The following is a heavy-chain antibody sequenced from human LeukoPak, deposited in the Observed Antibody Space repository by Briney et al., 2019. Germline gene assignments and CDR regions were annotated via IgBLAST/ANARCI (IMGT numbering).Heavy chain of an antibody. D-gene: IGHD6-13*01. V-gene: IGHV3-23*01. CDR3: AKTGTPWYYFDY. CDR2: ISGSGGST. Sequence: GGSLRLSCTTSGFTFSSYALSWVRQAPGKGLEWVSAISGSGGSTYYADSVKGRFTISRDNSKNTLYLQMNSLRAEDTAVYYCAKTGTPWYYFDYWGQGTLVTVSS. CDR1: GFTFSSYA. J-gene: IGHJ4*02.